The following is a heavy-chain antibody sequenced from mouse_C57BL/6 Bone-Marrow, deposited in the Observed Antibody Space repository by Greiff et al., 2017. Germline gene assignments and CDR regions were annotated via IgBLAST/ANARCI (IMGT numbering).Heavy chain of an antibody. CDR2: IHPNSGST. CDR3: ARARTRGWFAY. V-gene: IGHV1-64*01. Sequence: VQLQQPGAELVKPGASVKLSCKASGYTFTSYWMHWVKQRPGQGLEWIGMIHPNSGSTNYNEKFKSKATLTVDKSSSTAYMQLSRLTSEDSAVYYCARARTRGWFAYWAKGLWSLSLQ. J-gene: IGHJ3*01. CDR1: GYTFTSYW.